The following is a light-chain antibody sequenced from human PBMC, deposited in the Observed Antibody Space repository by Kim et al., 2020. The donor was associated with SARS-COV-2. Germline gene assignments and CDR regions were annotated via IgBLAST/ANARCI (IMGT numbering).Light chain of an antibody. CDR3: HQYSSYPYT. V-gene: IGKV3-20*01. CDR1: QSVSSSY. Sequence: EIVLTQSPGTLSLSPGERATLSCRASQSVSSSYLAWYQQKPGQAPRLLIYGASSRATGIPDRFSGSGSGTDFTLTISRLEPEDFAVYYCHQYSSYPYTFGQGTKLEI. J-gene: IGKJ2*01. CDR2: GAS.